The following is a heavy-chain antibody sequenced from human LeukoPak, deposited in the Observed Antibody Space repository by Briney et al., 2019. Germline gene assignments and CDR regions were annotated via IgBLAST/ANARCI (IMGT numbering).Heavy chain of an antibody. Sequence: PGGSLRLSCAASGFTFSSYAMHWVRQAPGKGLEWVAVISYDGSNKYYADSVKGRFTISRDNSKNTLYLQMNSLRAEDTAVYYCARLYGDYGYLDYWGQGTLVTVSS. CDR2: ISYDGSNK. CDR1: GFTFSSYA. D-gene: IGHD4-17*01. V-gene: IGHV3-30-3*01. CDR3: ARLYGDYGYLDY. J-gene: IGHJ4*02.